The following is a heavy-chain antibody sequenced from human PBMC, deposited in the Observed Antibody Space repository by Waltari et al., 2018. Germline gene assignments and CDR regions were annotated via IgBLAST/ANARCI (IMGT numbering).Heavy chain of an antibody. D-gene: IGHD6-19*01. CDR2: IASAGRT. V-gene: IGHV3-23*03. CDR3: AKLGGLYASGWPDSTNYMAV. Sequence: DVQVWASGVDFVKPGGSLRLSWAAAGFPFNGFPSRRGVQVPGKGLEWVSVIASAGRTNHADSVKGRFTISTDNSKKTVFLEMNSLRPDDTAVYYCAKLGGLYASGWPDSTNYMAVWGKGTTVTVSS. CDR1: GFPFNGFP. J-gene: IGHJ6*03.